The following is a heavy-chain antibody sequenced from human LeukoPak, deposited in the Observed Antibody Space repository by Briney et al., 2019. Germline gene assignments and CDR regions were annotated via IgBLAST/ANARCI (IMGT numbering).Heavy chain of an antibody. CDR3: ARVDTAMDNLGGMDV. Sequence: SETLSLTCAVYGGTFSAYYWSWIRQPPGKGLEWIGEINHSGSTNYNPSLKSRVTISVDTSKNQFSLKLSSVTAGDTAVYYCARVDTAMDNLGGMDVWGQGTTVTVSS. D-gene: IGHD5-18*01. CDR2: INHSGST. V-gene: IGHV4-34*01. CDR1: GGTFSAYY. J-gene: IGHJ6*02.